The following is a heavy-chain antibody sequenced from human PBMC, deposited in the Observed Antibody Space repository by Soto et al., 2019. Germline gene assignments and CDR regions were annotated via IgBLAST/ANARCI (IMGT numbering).Heavy chain of an antibody. CDR3: ARHEATYYNFYGMDV. J-gene: IGHJ6*02. V-gene: IGHV5-10-1*01. CDR2: IDPSDSWT. Sequence: PGESPNPSCKGSRNWFTRHCISWVRQLPGTDLEWMGRIDPSDSWTNYSPSFRGHVTISVDNSISTAYLQWNSLTASDTAMYYCARHEATYYNFYGMDVWGQGTTVTVSS. CDR1: RNWFTRHC.